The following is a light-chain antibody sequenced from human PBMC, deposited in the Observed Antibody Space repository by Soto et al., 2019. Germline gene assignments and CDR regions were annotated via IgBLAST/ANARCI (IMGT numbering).Light chain of an antibody. Sequence: DIQMTQSPSSLSASVGDRVTITCRASQGIRNDLGWYQQKPGKAPKRLIYDASSLKSGVPARFSGSGSGTEFTLTISSLQPDDFATYYCQQYNNYSTFGQGTRLEIK. CDR3: QQYNNYST. V-gene: IGKV1-17*01. CDR1: QGIRND. CDR2: DAS. J-gene: IGKJ5*01.